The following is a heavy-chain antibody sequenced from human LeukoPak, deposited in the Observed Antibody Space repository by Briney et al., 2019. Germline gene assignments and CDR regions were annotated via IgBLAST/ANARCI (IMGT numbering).Heavy chain of an antibody. CDR3: TTGLRSGVDAFDI. CDR2: ISYDGSNK. CDR1: GFTFSSYA. D-gene: IGHD6-19*01. V-gene: IGHV3-30*04. Sequence: GGSLRLSCAASGFTFSSYAMHWVRQAPGKGLEWVAVISYDGSNKYYADSVKGRFTISRDDSKNTLYLQMNSLKTEDTAVYYCTTGLRSGVDAFDIWGQGTMVTVSS. J-gene: IGHJ3*02.